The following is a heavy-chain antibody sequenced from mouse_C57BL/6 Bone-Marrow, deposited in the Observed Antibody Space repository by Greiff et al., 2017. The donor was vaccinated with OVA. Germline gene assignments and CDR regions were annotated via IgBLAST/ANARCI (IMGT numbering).Heavy chain of an antibody. J-gene: IGHJ3*01. CDR2: INPSNGGT. V-gene: IGHV1-53*01. CDR1: GYTFTSYW. D-gene: IGHD2-4*01. CDR3: ARPIYYDYGWFAY. Sequence: QVQLQQPGTELVKPGASVKLSCKASGYTFTSYWMHRVKQRPGQGLEWIGNINPSNGGTNYNEKFKSKATLTVDKSSSTAYMQLSSLTSEDSAVYDCARPIYYDYGWFAYWGQGTLVTVSA.